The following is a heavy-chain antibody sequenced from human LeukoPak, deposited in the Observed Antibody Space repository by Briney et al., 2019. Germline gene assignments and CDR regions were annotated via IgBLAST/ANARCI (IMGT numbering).Heavy chain of an antibody. D-gene: IGHD3-10*01. CDR2: INWSGGNT. Sequence: PGGSLGLSCAASGFTFDDYAMNWVRQAPGKGLEWVSGINWSGGNTAYADSVKGRFTSSRDNAKNSLYLQMDSLRAEDTALYYCARGGGLYYYYMDVWGKGTTVTVSS. V-gene: IGHV3-20*04. CDR3: ARGGGLYYYYMDV. J-gene: IGHJ6*03. CDR1: GFTFDDYA.